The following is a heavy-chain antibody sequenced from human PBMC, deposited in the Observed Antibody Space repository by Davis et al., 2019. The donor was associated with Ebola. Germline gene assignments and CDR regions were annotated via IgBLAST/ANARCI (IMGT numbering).Heavy chain of an antibody. J-gene: IGHJ4*02. CDR1: GFTFSSYW. CDR3: ARDSPVGDFWSGYYNY. D-gene: IGHD3-3*01. Sequence: GESLKISCAASGFTFSSYWMSWVRQAPGKGLEWVANIKQDGSEKYYVDSVKGRFTISRDNAKNSLYLQMNSLRAEDTAVYYCARDSPVGDFWSGYYNYWGQGTLVTVSS. V-gene: IGHV3-7*03. CDR2: IKQDGSEK.